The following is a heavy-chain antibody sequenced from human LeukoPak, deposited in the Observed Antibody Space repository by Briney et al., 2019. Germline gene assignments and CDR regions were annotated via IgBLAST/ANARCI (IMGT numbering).Heavy chain of an antibody. CDR3: ARAYTPDIVVVVAPDAFDI. D-gene: IGHD2-15*01. CDR1: GGSISSYY. J-gene: IGHJ3*02. Sequence: SETLSLTCTVSGGSISSYYWTWIRQPAGKGLEWIGRIYTTGSTNYDPSLNSRVTMSVDTSKNQFSLKLSSVTAADTAVYYCARAYTPDIVVVVAPDAFDIWGQGTMVTVSS. CDR2: IYTTGST. V-gene: IGHV4-4*07.